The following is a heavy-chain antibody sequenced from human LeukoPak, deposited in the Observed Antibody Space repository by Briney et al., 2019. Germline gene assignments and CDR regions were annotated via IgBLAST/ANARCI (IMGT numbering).Heavy chain of an antibody. CDR3: ARTQWARNLPHYFDY. CDR2: LYNSGST. Sequence: SETLSLTCTVSGDSISSHYWSWIRQPPGKGLEWIGYLYNSGSTNYNPSLKSRVTISVDTFKNQFSLKLTSVTAADTAVYYCARTQWARNLPHYFDYWGQGNLVTVSS. CDR1: GDSISSHY. V-gene: IGHV4-59*11. J-gene: IGHJ4*02. D-gene: IGHD1-26*01.